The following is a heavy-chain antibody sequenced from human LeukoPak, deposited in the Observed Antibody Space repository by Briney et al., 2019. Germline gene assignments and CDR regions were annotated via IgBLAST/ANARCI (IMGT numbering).Heavy chain of an antibody. CDR3: ARDVTRDILTGFSSYYYGMDV. CDR1: GYTFTSYG. V-gene: IGHV1-18*01. Sequence: ASVKVSCKASGYTFTSYGISWVRQAPGQGLEWMGWISAYNGNTNYAQKLQGRVTMTTDTSTSTAYMELRSLRSDDTTVYYCARDVTRDILTGFSSYYYGMDVWGQGTTVTVSS. J-gene: IGHJ6*02. D-gene: IGHD3-9*01. CDR2: ISAYNGNT.